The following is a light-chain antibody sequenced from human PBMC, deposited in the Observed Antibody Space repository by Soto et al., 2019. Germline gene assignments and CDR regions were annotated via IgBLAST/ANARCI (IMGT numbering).Light chain of an antibody. V-gene: IGLV2-23*01. J-gene: IGLJ1*01. CDR3: CSYVGSTTYV. CDR1: SNDVGRYNQ. Sequence: QSVLTQPASVSGSPGQSITISCTGSSNDVGRYNQVSWYQQHPGKAPKVMIYEGSQRPSGVSNRFSGSKSGSTASLTISGLQAEDEADYYCCSYVGSTTYVFGTGTKVTVL. CDR2: EGS.